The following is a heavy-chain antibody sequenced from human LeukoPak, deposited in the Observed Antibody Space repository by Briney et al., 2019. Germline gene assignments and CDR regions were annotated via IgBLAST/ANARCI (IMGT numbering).Heavy chain of an antibody. CDR1: GFTFSYNG. CDR3: ARDRAHYYDSSGYSGYFDY. Sequence: GGSLRLSCVASGFTFSYNGMHWVRQAPGKGLEWVAFIRYDGSNKYYADSVKDRFTISRDNAKNSLYLQMNSLRAEDTALYYCARDRAHYYDSSGYSGYFDYWGQGTLVTVSS. V-gene: IGHV3-30*02. D-gene: IGHD3-22*01. J-gene: IGHJ4*02. CDR2: IRYDGSNK.